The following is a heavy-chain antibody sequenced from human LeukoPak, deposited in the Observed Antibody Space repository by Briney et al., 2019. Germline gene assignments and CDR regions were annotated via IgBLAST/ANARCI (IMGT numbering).Heavy chain of an antibody. CDR3: ARGRVEWLLFYYYGMDV. J-gene: IGHJ6*02. CDR2: ISAYNGNT. V-gene: IGHV1-18*01. CDR1: GYTFTIYG. Sequence: ASVTVSCKASGYTFTIYGISWVRQAPGQGLEWVGWISAYNGNTNYAQKLQGRVTMTTDTSTSTAYMELRSLRSDDTAVYYCARGRVEWLLFYYYGMDVWGQGTTVTVSS. D-gene: IGHD3-3*01.